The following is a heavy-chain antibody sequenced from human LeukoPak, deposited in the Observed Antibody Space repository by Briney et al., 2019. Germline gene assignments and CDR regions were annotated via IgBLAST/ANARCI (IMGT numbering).Heavy chain of an antibody. Sequence: PGGSLRLSCAASGFTFSSYAMSWVRQAPGKGLEWVSAISGSGGSTYYADSVKGRFTISRDNSKNTLYLQMNSLRAEDTAIYYCAKTHFSGPWYDGLDVWGQGTAVAVSS. J-gene: IGHJ6*02. D-gene: IGHD6-19*01. V-gene: IGHV3-23*01. CDR3: AKTHFSGPWYDGLDV. CDR2: ISGSGGST. CDR1: GFTFSSYA.